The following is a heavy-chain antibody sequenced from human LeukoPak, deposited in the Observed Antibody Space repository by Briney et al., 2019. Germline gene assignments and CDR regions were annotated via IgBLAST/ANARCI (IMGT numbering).Heavy chain of an antibody. Sequence: GGSLRLSCAASGFTFSSYGMHWVRQAPGKGLEWVAFIRYDGSNKYYADSVMGRFTISRDNSKNTLYLQMNSLRAEDTALYYCAKDTDDYGDYVDFDYWGQGTLVTVSS. J-gene: IGHJ4*02. CDR3: AKDTDDYGDYVDFDY. V-gene: IGHV3-30*02. D-gene: IGHD4-17*01. CDR1: GFTFSSYG. CDR2: IRYDGSNK.